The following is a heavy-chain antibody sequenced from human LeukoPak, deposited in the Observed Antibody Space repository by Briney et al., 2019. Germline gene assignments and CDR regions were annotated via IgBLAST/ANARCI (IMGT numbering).Heavy chain of an antibody. CDR3: ARLVPEDYYYYGMDV. J-gene: IGHJ6*02. CDR2: IYYSGST. V-gene: IGHV4-59*01. Sequence: PSETLSLTCTVSGGSISSYYWSWIRQPPGKGLEWIGYIYYSGSTNYNPSLKSRVTISVDTSKNQFSLKLSSVTAADTAVYYCARLVPEDYYYYGMDVWGQGTTVTVSS. D-gene: IGHD1-14*01. CDR1: GGSISSYY.